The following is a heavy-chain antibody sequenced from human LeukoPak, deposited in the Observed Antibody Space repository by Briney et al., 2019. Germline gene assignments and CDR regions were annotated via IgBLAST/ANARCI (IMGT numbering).Heavy chain of an antibody. CDR2: INHSGRT. D-gene: IGHD4/OR15-4a*01. CDR1: GGSFSGYY. CDR3: ARQNYGAAPLRY. J-gene: IGHJ4*02. Sequence: SETLSLTCAVYGGSFSGYYWSWIRQPPGKGLEWIGEINHSGRTNYNPSPKSRVTISVDTSKNQFSLKLSSVTAADTAVYYFARQNYGAAPLRYWGQGTLVTVSS. V-gene: IGHV4-34*01.